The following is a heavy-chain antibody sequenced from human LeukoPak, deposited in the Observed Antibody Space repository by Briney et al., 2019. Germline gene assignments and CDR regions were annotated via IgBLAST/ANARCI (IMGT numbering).Heavy chain of an antibody. J-gene: IGHJ1*01. D-gene: IGHD1-26*01. CDR2: INHSGST. V-gene: IGHV4-34*01. Sequence: SETLSLTCAVYGGSFSDYYWNWIRQPPKKGLEWIGEINHSGSTNYNPSLKSRVTMSVDTSKNQFSLKLSSVTAADTAVYYCARHDVAGATTDYFQHWGQGTLVTVSS. CDR3: ARHDVAGATTDYFQH. CDR1: GGSFSDYY.